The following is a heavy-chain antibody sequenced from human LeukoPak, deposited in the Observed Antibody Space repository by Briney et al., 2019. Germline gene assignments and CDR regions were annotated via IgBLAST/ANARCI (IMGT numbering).Heavy chain of an antibody. Sequence: GASAKVSCKASGYTFTSYYMHWVRQAPGQGLEWMGIINPSGGSTSYAQKFQGRVTMTRDMSTSTVYMELSSLRSEDTAVYYCARDLRFGELSFLPFDYWGQGTLVTVSS. D-gene: IGHD3-10*01. CDR3: ARDLRFGELSFLPFDY. CDR1: GYTFTSYY. J-gene: IGHJ4*02. CDR2: INPSGGST. V-gene: IGHV1-46*01.